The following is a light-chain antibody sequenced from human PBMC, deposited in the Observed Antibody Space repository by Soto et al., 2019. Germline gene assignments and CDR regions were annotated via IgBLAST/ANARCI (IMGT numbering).Light chain of an antibody. Sequence: QSVLTQSPSASASLGASVKLTCTLSSGHSSYTIAWRQQQPEKGPRYLMKLNTDGSHSRGDGIPDRFSGSRSGAERYLTISSLQSEDEADYYCQTWGAGIVVFGGGTKLTVL. J-gene: IGLJ2*01. CDR2: LNTDGSH. CDR1: SGHSSYT. CDR3: QTWGAGIVV. V-gene: IGLV4-69*01.